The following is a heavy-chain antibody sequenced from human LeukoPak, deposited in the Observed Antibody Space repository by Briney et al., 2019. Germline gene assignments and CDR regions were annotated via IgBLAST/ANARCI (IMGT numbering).Heavy chain of an antibody. CDR2: IYTSGST. Sequence: SETLSLTCTVSGGSISSGSYYWSWIRQPAGKGLEWIERIYTSGSTNYNPSLKSRVTISVDTSKNQFSLKLSSVTAADTAVYYCARVSIAAAGGRNYYSYYYMDVWGKGTTVTISS. J-gene: IGHJ6*03. CDR3: ARVSIAAAGGRNYYSYYYMDV. V-gene: IGHV4-61*02. D-gene: IGHD6-13*01. CDR1: GGSISSGSYY.